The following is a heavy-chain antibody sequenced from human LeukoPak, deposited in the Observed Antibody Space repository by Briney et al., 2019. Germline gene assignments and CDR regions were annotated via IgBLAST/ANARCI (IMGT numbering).Heavy chain of an antibody. CDR1: GGFISSCY. CDR3: ARLRRGSGSYYNDRRYYYYMDV. D-gene: IGHD3-10*01. J-gene: IGHJ6*03. V-gene: IGHV4-59*12. Sequence: SATLSLSCTFSGGFISSCYWSWLRQPPGKGLERIGYFYYSSSTNYNPSLKSRVTISVDKSKNPFSLKLSTVTAADTAVYYCARLRRGSGSYYNDRRYYYYMDVWGKGTTVTISS. CDR2: FYYSSST.